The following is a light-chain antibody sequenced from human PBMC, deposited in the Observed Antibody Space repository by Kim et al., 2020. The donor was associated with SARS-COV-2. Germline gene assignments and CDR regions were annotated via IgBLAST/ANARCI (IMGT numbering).Light chain of an antibody. V-gene: IGKV3-20*01. CDR3: QKYSSLPLT. CDR2: GAS. Sequence: PGDRATLSCRASQIISNSYLAWYQQERGQAPRLLIYGASSRATGIPDRFTVSGSGTDFTLTISRLEPEDFAVYYCQKYSSLPLTFGGGTKVDIK. J-gene: IGKJ4*01. CDR1: QIISNSY.